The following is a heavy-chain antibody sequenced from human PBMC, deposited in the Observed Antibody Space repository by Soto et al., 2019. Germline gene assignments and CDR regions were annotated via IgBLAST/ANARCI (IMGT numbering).Heavy chain of an antibody. Sequence: SETLSLTCTVSGGSISSYYWSWIRQPPGKGLEWIGYIYYSGSTNYNPSLKSRVTISVDTSKNQFSLKLSSVTAADTAVYYCARHMQPWGSITMVRQDSPVYYMDVWGKGTTVNVSS. D-gene: IGHD3-10*01. CDR2: IYYSGST. CDR1: GGSISSYY. V-gene: IGHV4-59*08. J-gene: IGHJ6*03. CDR3: ARHMQPWGSITMVRQDSPVYYMDV.